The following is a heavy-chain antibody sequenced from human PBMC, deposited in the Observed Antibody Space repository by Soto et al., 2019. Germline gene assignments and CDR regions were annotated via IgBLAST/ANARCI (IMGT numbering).Heavy chain of an antibody. J-gene: IGHJ5*02. V-gene: IGHV3-33*01. D-gene: IGHD1-26*01. CDR3: ARDRTYSGSFELHFDP. CDR2: IWYDGSNK. Sequence: HPGGSLRLSCAASGFTFSSYGMHWVRQAPGKGLEWVAVIWYDGSNKYYADSVKGRFTISRDNSKNTLYLQMNSLRAEDTAVYYCARDRTYSGSFELHFDPWGQGTLVTVSS. CDR1: GFTFSSYG.